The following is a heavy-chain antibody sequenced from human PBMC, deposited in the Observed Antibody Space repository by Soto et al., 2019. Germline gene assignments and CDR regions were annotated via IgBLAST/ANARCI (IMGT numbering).Heavy chain of an antibody. CDR2: IYSGGST. V-gene: IGHV3-53*04. J-gene: IGHJ4*02. CDR3: AREGAGTDY. Sequence: EVQLVESGGGLVQPGGSLRLSCAASGFTVSSNYMSWVRQAPGKGLEWVSVIYSGGSTYYADSVKGRFTIPRHNSKNTQYLQMHSLRAEDTAVYYCAREGAGTDYWGKGTLVTVSS. D-gene: IGHD6-19*01. CDR1: GFTVSSNY.